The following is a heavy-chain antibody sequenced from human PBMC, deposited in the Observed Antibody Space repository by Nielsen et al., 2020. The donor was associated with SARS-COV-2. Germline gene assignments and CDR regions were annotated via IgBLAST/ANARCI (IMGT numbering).Heavy chain of an antibody. Sequence: ASVKVSCKSSGYTLRDYGISWVRQAPGQGLEWMGWINTNTGNPTYAQGFTGRFVFSLDTSVSTAYLQISSLKAEDTAVYYCARAEKWELLDYWGQGTLVTVSS. D-gene: IGHD1-26*01. CDR2: INTNTGNP. J-gene: IGHJ4*02. CDR1: GYTLRDYG. CDR3: ARAEKWELLDY. V-gene: IGHV7-4-1*02.